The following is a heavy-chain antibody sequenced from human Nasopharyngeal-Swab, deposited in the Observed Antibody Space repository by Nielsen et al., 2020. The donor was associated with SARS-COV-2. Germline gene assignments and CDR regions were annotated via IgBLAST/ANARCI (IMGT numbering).Heavy chain of an antibody. J-gene: IGHJ6*03. CDR2: IIPIIDVA. Sequence: SVTVSCKASGGTFISYAISWVRQAPGQRLEWMGGIIPIIDVAKYGQKFQGRVAITADKSTSTAYMELRSLRSDDTGVYYCARGGWLRRSYYYSYYYRDVWDKGTTVTVSS. D-gene: IGHD5-12*01. CDR3: ARGGWLRRSYYYSYYYRDV. CDR1: GGTFISYA. V-gene: IGHV1-69*10.